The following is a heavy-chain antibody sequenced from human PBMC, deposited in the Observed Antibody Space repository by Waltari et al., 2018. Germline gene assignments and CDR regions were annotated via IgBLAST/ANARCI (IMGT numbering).Heavy chain of an antibody. Sequence: QVQLVESGGGVVQHGRSLRLSCAASGFTFSSYGMQWVSLAPGKGLEEVAVLWSDGSIQYYADSEKCRFTISRDNSKNTLYLQMNSLRAEDTAVDYCAKGEVYYDSSGYACDIWGQGTMVTVSS. CDR3: AKGEVYYDSSGYACDI. D-gene: IGHD3-22*01. CDR2: LWSDGSIQ. V-gene: IGHV3-33*06. J-gene: IGHJ3*02. CDR1: GFTFSSYG.